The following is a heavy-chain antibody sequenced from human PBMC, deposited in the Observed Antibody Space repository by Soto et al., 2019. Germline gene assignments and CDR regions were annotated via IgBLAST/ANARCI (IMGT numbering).Heavy chain of an antibody. Sequence: EVQLVESGGGLVQPGGSLRLSCAASGFTFSNYWMYWVRQAPGEGLVWVSRINSDGSVSSYADSVKGRLTISRDNVKDTLYLQMDSLRAEDTAVYYCARGDCVGGTCYSLAGSFYYYMDVWGKGPTVTVFS. CDR3: ARGDCVGGTCYSLAGSFYYYMDV. D-gene: IGHD2-15*01. CDR1: GFTFSNYW. V-gene: IGHV3-74*01. J-gene: IGHJ6*03. CDR2: INSDGSVS.